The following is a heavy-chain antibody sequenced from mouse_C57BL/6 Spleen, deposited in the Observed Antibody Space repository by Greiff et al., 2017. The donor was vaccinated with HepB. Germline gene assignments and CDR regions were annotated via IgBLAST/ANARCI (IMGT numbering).Heavy chain of an antibody. J-gene: IGHJ2*01. Sequence: EVQLQQSGPVLVKPGASVKMSCKASGYTFTDYYMNWVKQSHGKSLEWIGVINPYNGGTSYNQKFKGKATLTVDKSSSTAYMELNSLTSEDSAVYYCARYTGTNFDYWGQGTTLTVSS. CDR1: GYTFTDYY. D-gene: IGHD4-1*01. CDR2: INPYNGGT. CDR3: ARYTGTNFDY. V-gene: IGHV1-19*01.